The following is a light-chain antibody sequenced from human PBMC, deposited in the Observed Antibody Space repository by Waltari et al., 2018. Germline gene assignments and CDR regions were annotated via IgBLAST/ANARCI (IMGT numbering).Light chain of an antibody. J-gene: IGLJ2*01. CDR1: RLRSYY. V-gene: IGLV3-19*01. Sequence: SSELTQDPAVSVALGQTVRITCQGDRLRSYYASRYQQKPGQPPVLVIYGKNNRTSGIPDRFSGSTSGNTASLTISGAHAEDEADYYCNSRDTSGNHVVFGGGTKLTVL. CDR2: GKN. CDR3: NSRDTSGNHVV.